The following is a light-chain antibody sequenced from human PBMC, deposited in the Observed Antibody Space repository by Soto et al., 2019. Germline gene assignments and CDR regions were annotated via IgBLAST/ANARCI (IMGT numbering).Light chain of an antibody. J-gene: IGKJ2*01. CDR2: LGA. CDR1: QSLLHSNGYNY. V-gene: IGKV2-28*01. CDR3: LQALPTPR. Sequence: DIVMTQSPLSLPVTPGEPASISCRSSQSLLHSNGYNYLDWYLQKPGQSPQLLLYLGANGASGVPDRFSGSGSGRDCPLKISRVDAEEVGVSFCLQALPTPRVGEGTKLEIK.